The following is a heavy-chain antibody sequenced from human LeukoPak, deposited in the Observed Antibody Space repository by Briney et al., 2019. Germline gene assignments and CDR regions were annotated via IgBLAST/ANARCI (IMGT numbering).Heavy chain of an antibody. CDR2: IIPILGIA. CDR1: GGTFSSYA. J-gene: IGHJ4*02. CDR3: AGASAAAPDYFDY. D-gene: IGHD6-13*01. V-gene: IGHV1-69*04. Sequence: ASVKVSCKASGGTFSSYAISWVRQAPGQGLEWMGRIIPILGIANYAQKFQGRVTITADKSTSTAYMELSSLRPEDTAVYYCAGASAAAPDYFDYWGQGTLVTVSS.